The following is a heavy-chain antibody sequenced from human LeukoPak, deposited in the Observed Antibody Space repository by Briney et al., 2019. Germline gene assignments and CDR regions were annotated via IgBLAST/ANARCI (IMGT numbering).Heavy chain of an antibody. CDR2: ITPSGSTI. CDR1: GFSFSGYY. V-gene: IGHV3-11*01. D-gene: IGHD5-24*01. Sequence: GGSLRLSCAASGFSFSGYYMSWVRQAPGKGLEWVSYITPSGSTIYYADSVKGRFTISRDNAKNSLYLQMNSLRAEDTAVYFCAGRDVYNSAFWGQGTLVTVSS. J-gene: IGHJ4*02. CDR3: AGRDVYNSAF.